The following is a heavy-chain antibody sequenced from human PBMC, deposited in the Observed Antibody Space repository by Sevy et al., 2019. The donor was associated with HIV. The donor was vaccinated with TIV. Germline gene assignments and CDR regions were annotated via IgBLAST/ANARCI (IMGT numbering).Heavy chain of an antibody. CDR1: RFTFSSYA. V-gene: IGHV3-30-3*01. CDR3: AREDRDDSPFDI. Sequence: WGSLRLSCAASRFTFSSYAMHWVRQAPGKGLEWVAIISYDGNNKYYADSVKGRFTISRDNSKNTLDLQMNSLRAEDTAVYYCAREDRDDSPFDIWGQGTMVTVSS. J-gene: IGHJ3*02. CDR2: ISYDGNNK. D-gene: IGHD3-22*01.